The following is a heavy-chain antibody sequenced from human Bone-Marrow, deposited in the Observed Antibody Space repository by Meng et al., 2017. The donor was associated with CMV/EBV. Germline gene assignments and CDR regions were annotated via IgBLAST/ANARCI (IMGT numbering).Heavy chain of an antibody. CDR1: GGSFSGYY. D-gene: IGHD1-26*01. Sequence: SETLSLTCAVYGGSFSGYYWSWIRQPPGKGLEWIGEINHSGSTNYNPSLKSRVTISVDTSKNQFSLKLSSVTAADTAVYYCARHELGATGLSGFDPWGQGTLVNVAS. V-gene: IGHV4-34*01. J-gene: IGHJ5*02. CDR3: ARHELGATGLSGFDP. CDR2: INHSGST.